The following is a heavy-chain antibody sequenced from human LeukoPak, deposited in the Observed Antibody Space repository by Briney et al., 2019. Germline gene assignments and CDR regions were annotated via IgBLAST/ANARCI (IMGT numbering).Heavy chain of an antibody. CDR2: VAHKGPTVYSPTLNR. D-gene: IGHD3-22*01. V-gene: IGHV4-34*01. J-gene: IGHJ4*02. CDR3: VRQGTNSGYYLLDY. Sequence: SETLSLTCAVYGGYLSDYYWSWFRQSPGRGLQWIGEVAHKGPTVYSPTLNRKYNPSLESRVTMSVDPSKNQFSLKLTSVTVADTATYYCVRQGTNSGYYLLDYWGPGHLVTVSS. CDR1: GGYLSDYY.